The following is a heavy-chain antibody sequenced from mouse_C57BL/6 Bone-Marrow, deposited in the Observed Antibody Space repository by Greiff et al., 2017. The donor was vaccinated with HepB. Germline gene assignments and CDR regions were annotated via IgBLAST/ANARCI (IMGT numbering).Heavy chain of an antibody. CDR3: ARRGLLRPDYFDY. Sequence: LQESGPELVKPGASVKISCKASGYAFSSSWMNWVKQRPGKGLEWIGRIYPGDGDTNYNGKFKGKATLTADKSSSTAYMQLSSLTSEDSAVYYCARRGLLRPDYFDYWGQGTTLTVSS. J-gene: IGHJ2*01. D-gene: IGHD1-2*01. CDR2: IYPGDGDT. CDR1: GYAFSSSW. V-gene: IGHV1-82*01.